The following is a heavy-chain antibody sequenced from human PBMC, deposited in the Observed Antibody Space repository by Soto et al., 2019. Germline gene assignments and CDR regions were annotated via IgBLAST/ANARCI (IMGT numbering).Heavy chain of an antibody. V-gene: IGHV1-69*02. CDR3: ARRAEVTPMGDYFDY. CDR2: IIPILGIA. J-gene: IGHJ4*02. Sequence: SVKVSCKASGGTFSSYTISWVRQAPGQGLEWMGRIIPILGIANYAQKFQGRVTITADKSTSTAYMELSSLRYEDTAVYYCARRAEVTPMGDYFDYWGQXTLVTVSS. D-gene: IGHD2-21*02. CDR1: GGTFSSYT.